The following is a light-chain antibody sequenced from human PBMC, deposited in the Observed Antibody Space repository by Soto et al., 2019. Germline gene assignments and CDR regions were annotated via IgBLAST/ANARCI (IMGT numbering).Light chain of an antibody. CDR3: SSYQSNTVL. V-gene: IGLV2-14*03. CDR1: SNDIGVYNY. CDR2: YVS. Sequence: QSALTQPASVSGSPGQSITLSCSGTSNDIGVYNYVSWYQQHPGKAAKLIIYYVSNRASGVSNRFSGSKSGNTASLTISGLQAEDEADYYCSSYQSNTVLFGGGTKLTVL. J-gene: IGLJ2*01.